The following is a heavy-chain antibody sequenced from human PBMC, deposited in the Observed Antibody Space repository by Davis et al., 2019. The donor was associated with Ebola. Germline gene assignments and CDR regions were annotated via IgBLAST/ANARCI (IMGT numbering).Heavy chain of an antibody. CDR3: ARGRGKGIVVVPAAMLPDY. Sequence: PSETLSLTCTVSGGSISSSSYYWGRIRQPPGKGLEWIGSIYYSGSTYYNPSLKSRVTISVDTSKNQFSLKLSSVTAADTAVYYCARGRGKGIVVVPAAMLPDYWGQGTLVTVSS. V-gene: IGHV4-39*07. CDR2: IYYSGST. CDR1: GGSISSSSYY. J-gene: IGHJ4*02. D-gene: IGHD2-2*01.